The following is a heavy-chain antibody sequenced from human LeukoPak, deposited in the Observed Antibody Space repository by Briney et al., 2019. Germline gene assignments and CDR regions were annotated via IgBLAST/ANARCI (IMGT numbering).Heavy chain of an antibody. V-gene: IGHV1-18*01. J-gene: IGHJ4*02. CDR1: GYTFTSYG. Sequence: ASVKVSCKSSGYTFTSYGISWVRQAPGQGLEWMGWISAYNGNTNYAQKLQGRATMTPYTSTSTAYMELRSLSSDDTAVYYCARESDPDYYDDYASFDYWGQGTLVTVSS. CDR2: ISAYNGNT. D-gene: IGHD4-17*01. CDR3: ARESDPDYYDDYASFDY.